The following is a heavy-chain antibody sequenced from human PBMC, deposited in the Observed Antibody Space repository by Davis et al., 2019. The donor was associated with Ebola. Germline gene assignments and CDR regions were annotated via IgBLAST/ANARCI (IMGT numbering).Heavy chain of an antibody. CDR3: ARGRGNYAIDY. CDR2: IYSGGST. D-gene: IGHD1-7*01. J-gene: IGHJ4*02. Sequence: GESLKISCAASGFTVSSNYMSWVRQAPGKGLEWVSVIYSGGSTYYADSVKGRFTISRDNGKNSLYLQMNSLRDEDTAVYYCARGRGNYAIDYWGQGTLVIVSS. CDR1: GFTVSSNY. V-gene: IGHV3-53*01.